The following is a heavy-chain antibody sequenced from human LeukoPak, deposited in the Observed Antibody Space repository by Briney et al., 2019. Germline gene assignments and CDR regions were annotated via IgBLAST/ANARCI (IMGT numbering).Heavy chain of an antibody. J-gene: IGHJ6*02. V-gene: IGHV4-34*01. CDR2: INHSGST. D-gene: IGHD6-6*01. Sequence: SETLSLTCAVYGMSFSGYYWSWIRQPPGKGLEWIGEINHSGSTNYNPSLKSRVTISVDTSKNQFSLKLTSVTAADTAVYYCVRDKVSVYYYGMDVWGQGTTVIVSS. CDR3: VRDKVSVYYYGMDV. CDR1: GMSFSGYY.